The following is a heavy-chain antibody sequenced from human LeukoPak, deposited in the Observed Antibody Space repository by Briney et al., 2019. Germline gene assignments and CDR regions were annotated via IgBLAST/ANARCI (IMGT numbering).Heavy chain of an antibody. CDR2: ISAYNGNT. CDR3: ARVRSSSWYVLCDY. CDR1: GYTFTSYG. J-gene: IGHJ4*02. V-gene: IGHV1-18*01. Sequence: ASVKVSCKASGYTFTSYGISWVRQAPGQGLEWMGWISAYNGNTNYAQKLQGRVTMTTDTSTSTAYMELRSLRSDDTAVYYCARVRSSSWYVLCDYWGQGTLVTVSS. D-gene: IGHD6-13*01.